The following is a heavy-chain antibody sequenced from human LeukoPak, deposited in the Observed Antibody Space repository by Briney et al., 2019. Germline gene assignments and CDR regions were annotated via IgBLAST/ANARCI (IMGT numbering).Heavy chain of an antibody. V-gene: IGHV3-66*01. J-gene: IGHJ4*02. Sequence: PGGSLRLSCAASEFTVSSNYMSWIRQAPGKGLEWVSVIYSGGSTYYADSVKGRFTISRDKSKNTLYLQMNSLRTEDTAVYYRASTQRGDYFDYWGQGTLVTVSS. D-gene: IGHD2-15*01. CDR1: EFTVSSNY. CDR3: ASTQRGDYFDY. CDR2: IYSGGST.